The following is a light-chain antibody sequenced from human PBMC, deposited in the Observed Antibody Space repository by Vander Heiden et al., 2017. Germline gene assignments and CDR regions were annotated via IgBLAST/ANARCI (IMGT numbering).Light chain of an antibody. CDR3: IQGTHWLHT. Sequence: LCGRRMTVTLGQPASISCRSSHSLVYTDGNTYVSWFQQRPGQSPRRLIFKVSNRDSGVPDRFSGRGSVTDLTRRMERGGVQDLGVCYLIQGTHWLHTFGGGTKVEIK. V-gene: IGKV2-30*01. CDR2: KVS. CDR1: HSLVYTDGNTY. J-gene: IGKJ4*01.